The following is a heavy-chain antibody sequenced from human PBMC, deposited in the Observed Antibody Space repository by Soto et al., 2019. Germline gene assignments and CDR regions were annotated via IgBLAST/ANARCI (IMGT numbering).Heavy chain of an antibody. J-gene: IGHJ3*02. CDR1: GYTFTSDY. Sequence: ASVKVPCKASGYTFTSDYLHWVRQAPGQGLEWMGIINPSSGGTTYAQKFQGRVTMTRDTSTSTVYMDLSSLTSVDTAVYYCAKARRAFDIWGQGTMVT. CDR3: AKARRAFDI. V-gene: IGHV1-46*01. CDR2: INPSSGGT.